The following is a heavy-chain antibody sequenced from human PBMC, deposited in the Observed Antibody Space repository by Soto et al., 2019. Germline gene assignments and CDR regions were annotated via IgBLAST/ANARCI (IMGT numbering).Heavy chain of an antibody. Sequence: GGSLRLSCAASGFTFSSYGMHWVRQAPGKGLEWVAVISYDGINKYYADSVKGRFTISRDNSKNTLYLQMNSLRAEDTAVYYCARHFSVDYFDYWGQGALVTVSS. CDR3: ARHFSVDYFDY. CDR1: GFTFSSYG. V-gene: IGHV3-30*03. CDR2: ISYDGINK. J-gene: IGHJ4*02.